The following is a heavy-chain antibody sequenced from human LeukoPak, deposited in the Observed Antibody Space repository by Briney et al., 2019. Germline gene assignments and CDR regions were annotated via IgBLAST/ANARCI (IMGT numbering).Heavy chain of an antibody. D-gene: IGHD3-22*01. CDR1: GYGFTSYW. CDR3: ARHPYYYDSSGQSAFDY. J-gene: IGHJ4*02. Sequence: HGESLKISCKGSGYGFTSYWIGWVRQMPGKGLEWMGIIYPGDSDTRYSPSFQGQVTITADKSISTAYLQWSSLKASDTAMYYCARHPYYYDSSGQSAFDYWGQGTLVTVSS. V-gene: IGHV5-51*01. CDR2: IYPGDSDT.